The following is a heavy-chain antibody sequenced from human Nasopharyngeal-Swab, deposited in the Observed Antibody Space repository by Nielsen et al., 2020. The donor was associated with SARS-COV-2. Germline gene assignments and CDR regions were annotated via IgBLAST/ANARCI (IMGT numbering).Heavy chain of an antibody. V-gene: IGHV3-48*03. CDR2: ISSTGSTI. CDR1: GFTFSAYD. CDR3: ARDGNLRTVRYFDL. Sequence: GSLRLSCAASGFTFSAYDMNWVRQAPGKGLEWVSYISSTGSTINYADSVKGRVTISRDNAKNSLYLQMNSLRAKDTAVYYCARDGNLRTVRYFDLWGRGSLVTVSS. D-gene: IGHD4-17*01. J-gene: IGHJ2*01.